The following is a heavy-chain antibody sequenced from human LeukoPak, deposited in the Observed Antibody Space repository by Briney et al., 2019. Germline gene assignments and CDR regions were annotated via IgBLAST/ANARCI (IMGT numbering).Heavy chain of an antibody. D-gene: IGHD1-1*01. V-gene: IGHV4-34*01. CDR2: INHSGST. J-gene: IGHJ5*02. CDR3: ARARRWNAAVEGWWFDP. Sequence: SETLSLTCAVYGGSFSGHYWSWIRQPLGKGLEWIGEINHSGSTNYNPSLKSRVTISVDTSKNQFSLKLSSVTAADTAVYYCARARRWNAAVEGWWFDPWGQGTLVTVSS. CDR1: GGSFSGHY.